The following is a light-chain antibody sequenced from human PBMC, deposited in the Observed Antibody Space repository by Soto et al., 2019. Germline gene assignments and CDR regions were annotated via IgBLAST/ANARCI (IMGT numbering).Light chain of an antibody. CDR2: GAS. CDR3: QQYNNWWT. J-gene: IGKJ1*01. V-gene: IGKV3-15*01. CDR1: QSVSSY. Sequence: EIVLTQSPATLSLSPGERATLSCRASQSVSSYLAWYHQRPGQAPRLLIYGASTRATGIPARFSGSGSGTEFTLTISSLQSEDFAVYYCQQYNNWWTFGQGTRVEIK.